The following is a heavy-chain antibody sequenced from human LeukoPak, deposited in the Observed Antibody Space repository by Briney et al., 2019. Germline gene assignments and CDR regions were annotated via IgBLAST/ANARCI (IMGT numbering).Heavy chain of an antibody. J-gene: IGHJ5*02. CDR3: ASTTSYGAGGFDP. Sequence: SETLSLTCAVYGGSFSGYYWSWIRQPPGKGLEWIGEINHRGSTNYNPSLKSRVTISVDTSKNQFSLKLSSVTAADTAVYYCASTTSYGAGGFDPWGQGTLVTVSS. CDR1: GGSFSGYY. D-gene: IGHD4-17*01. CDR2: INHRGST. V-gene: IGHV4-34*01.